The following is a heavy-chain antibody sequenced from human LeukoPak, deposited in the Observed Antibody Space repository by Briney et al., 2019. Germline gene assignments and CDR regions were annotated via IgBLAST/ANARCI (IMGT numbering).Heavy chain of an antibody. Sequence: PSQTLSLTCTVSGGSISRGDYYWSWIRQPPGKGLEWIGYIYYSGSTYYNPSLKSRVTISVDTSKNQFSLKLSSVTAADTAVYYCARDPGIAAAGLDYWGQGTLVTVSS. CDR3: ARDPGIAAAGLDY. D-gene: IGHD6-13*01. CDR1: GGSISRGDYY. CDR2: IYYSGST. J-gene: IGHJ4*02. V-gene: IGHV4-30-4*08.